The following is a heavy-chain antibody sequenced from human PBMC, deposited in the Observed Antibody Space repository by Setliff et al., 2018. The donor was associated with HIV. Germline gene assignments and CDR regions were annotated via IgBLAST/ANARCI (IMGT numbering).Heavy chain of an antibody. CDR2: LNPEANYI. D-gene: IGHD5-18*01. V-gene: IGHV3-74*01. Sequence: GSLRLSCAASGLTFSTSWMQWVRQSPGEGLLWVARLNPEANYIHYADSVKGRFTISRDNDKNSLYLQMDSLRAEDTTVYYCARKLQPGYGMDVWGQGTTVTVSS. CDR1: GLTFSTSW. CDR3: ARKLQPGYGMDV. J-gene: IGHJ6*02.